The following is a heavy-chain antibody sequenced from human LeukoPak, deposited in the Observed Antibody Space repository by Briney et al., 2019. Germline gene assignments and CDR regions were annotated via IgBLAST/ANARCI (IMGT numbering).Heavy chain of an antibody. V-gene: IGHV3-23*01. D-gene: IGHD3-16*01. CDR1: VFTFSIYP. CDR3: AKDLFGGPARAYFDY. CDR2: ISGSGAYA. J-gene: IGHJ4*02. Sequence: PGGSLRLSCAASVFTFSIYPMPWVSQAPGKGLEWVSSISGSGAYAYYANSVKGRFIASRDNSKNTLFLQMNSLRAEDTAVYYCAKDLFGGPARAYFDYWGRGTLVTVSS.